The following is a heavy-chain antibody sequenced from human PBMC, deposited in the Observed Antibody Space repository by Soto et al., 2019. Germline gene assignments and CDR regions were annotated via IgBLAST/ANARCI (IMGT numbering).Heavy chain of an antibody. CDR1: GFTFDSYA. Sequence: PGGSLRLSCAASGFTFDSYAMSWVRQAPGKGLQWVSVISGDGDSIYYADSVKGRFTISRDNSKNTLYLQMNSLRVEDTAVYYCAKDPVRGGTGGSWFDYWGQGTMVTVSS. V-gene: IGHV3-23*01. CDR2: ISGDGDSI. CDR3: AKDPVRGGTGGSWFDY. J-gene: IGHJ4*02. D-gene: IGHD2-15*01.